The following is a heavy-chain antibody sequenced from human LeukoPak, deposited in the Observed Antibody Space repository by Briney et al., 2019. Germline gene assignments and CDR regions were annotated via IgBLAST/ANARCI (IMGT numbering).Heavy chain of an antibody. CDR3: ARVLSGTTDDY. V-gene: IGHV1-46*01. D-gene: IGHD1-7*01. CDR2: INPSGGST. CDR1: GYTFTSYY. Sequence: ASVKVSCKASGYTFTSYYMHWVRQAPGQGLGWMGIINPSGGSTSYAQKFQGRVTMTRDTSTSTAYMELRSLRSDDTAVYYCARVLSGTTDDYWGQGTLVTVSS. J-gene: IGHJ4*02.